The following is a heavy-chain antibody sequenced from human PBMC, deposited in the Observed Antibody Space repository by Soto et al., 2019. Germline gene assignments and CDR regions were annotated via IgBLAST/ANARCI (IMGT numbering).Heavy chain of an antibody. CDR1: GFTFSSYA. V-gene: IGHV3-23*01. CDR3: AKRGVISSSWYYFDY. CDR2: ISGSGGST. J-gene: IGHJ4*02. D-gene: IGHD6-13*01. Sequence: GGSLRLSCAASGFTFSSYAMSWVRQAPGKGLEWVSAISGSGGSTYYADSVKGRFTISRDNSKNTLYLQMNSLRAEDTAVYYCAKRGVISSSWYYFDYWGQGTLVTVSS.